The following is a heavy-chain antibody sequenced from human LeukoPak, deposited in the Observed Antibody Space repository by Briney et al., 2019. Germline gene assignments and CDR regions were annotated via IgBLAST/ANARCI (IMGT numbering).Heavy chain of an antibody. Sequence: ASVKVSCKASGYTFTSYDINWVRQATGQGLEWMGWMNPNSGNTGYAQKIQGRVTMTRNTSISTAYMELSSLRSEDTAVYYCARAKNGLLNWFDPWGQGTLVTVSS. D-gene: IGHD2-8*01. CDR2: MNPNSGNT. CDR1: GYTFTSYD. V-gene: IGHV1-8*01. J-gene: IGHJ5*02. CDR3: ARAKNGLLNWFDP.